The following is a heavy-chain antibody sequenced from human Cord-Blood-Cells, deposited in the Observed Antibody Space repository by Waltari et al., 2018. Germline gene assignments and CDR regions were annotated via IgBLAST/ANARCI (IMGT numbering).Heavy chain of an antibody. D-gene: IGHD7-27*01. CDR1: GGSISSHY. CDR2: IYYSGST. Sequence: QVQLQESGPGLVKPSETLSLTCTVSGGSISSHYWSWIRQPPGKGLEWIGYIYYSGSTNHNPSLKSRVTISVDTSKSQFSRKLSSVTAADTAVYYCARFPSTGDRAFDLWGRGTLVTVSS. CDR3: ARFPSTGDRAFDL. V-gene: IGHV4-59*11. J-gene: IGHJ2*01.